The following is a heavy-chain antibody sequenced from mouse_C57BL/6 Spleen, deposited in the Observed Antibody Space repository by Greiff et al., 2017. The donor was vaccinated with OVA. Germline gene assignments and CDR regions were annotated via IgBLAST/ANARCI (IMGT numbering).Heavy chain of an antibody. CDR2: ISYDGSN. CDR1: GYSITSGYY. D-gene: IGHD2-2*01. J-gene: IGHJ3*01. Sequence: DVQLQESGPGLVKPSQSLSLTCSVTGYSITSGYYWNWIRQFPGNKLEWMGYISYDGSNNYNPSLKNRISITRDTSKNQFFLKLNSVTTEDTATYYCAIYGYETWFAYWGQGTLVTVSA. V-gene: IGHV3-6*01. CDR3: AIYGYETWFAY.